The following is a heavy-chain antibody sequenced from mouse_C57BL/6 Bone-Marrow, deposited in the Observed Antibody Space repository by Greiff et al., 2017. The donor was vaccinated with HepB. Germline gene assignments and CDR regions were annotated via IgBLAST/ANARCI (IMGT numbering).Heavy chain of an antibody. CDR3: ARGVVDNYVDY. J-gene: IGHJ2*01. V-gene: IGHV1-47*01. Sequence: QVQLKQSGAELVKPGASVKMSCKASGYTFTTYPIEWVKQNHGKSLEWIGHFYPYNDDTKYNEKFKGKATLTVEKSSSTAYMELSRLTSDASAVYYCARGVVDNYVDYWGQGTTLTVSS. D-gene: IGHD1-1*01. CDR2: FYPYNDDT. CDR1: GYTFTTYP.